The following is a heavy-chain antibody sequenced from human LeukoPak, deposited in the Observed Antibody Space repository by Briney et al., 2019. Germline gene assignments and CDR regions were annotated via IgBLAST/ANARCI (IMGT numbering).Heavy chain of an antibody. CDR3: ARVSLVYLAFDI. CDR1: GGSISSSSYY. J-gene: IGHJ3*02. CDR2: IYYSGST. D-gene: IGHD1-20*01. V-gene: IGHV4-39*07. Sequence: SETLSLTCTVSGGSISSSSYYWGWIRQPPGKGLEWIGSIYYSGSTYYNPSPKSRVTISVDTSKNQFSLKLSSVTAADTAVYYCARVSLVYLAFDIWGQGTMVTVSS.